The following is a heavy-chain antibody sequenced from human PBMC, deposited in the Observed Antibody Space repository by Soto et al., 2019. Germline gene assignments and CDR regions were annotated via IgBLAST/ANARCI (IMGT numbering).Heavy chain of an antibody. CDR2: IYSSGST. V-gene: IGHV4-59*12. Sequence: SETLSLTCTVSGGSISNSYWSWIRQSPGKGLEWIGYIYSSGSTYYNPSLNSRVTISVDRSKNQFSLKLSSVTAADTAVYYCAREGMGYSYGYFDYWGQGTLVTVSS. D-gene: IGHD5-18*01. CDR3: AREGMGYSYGYFDY. CDR1: GGSISNSY. J-gene: IGHJ4*02.